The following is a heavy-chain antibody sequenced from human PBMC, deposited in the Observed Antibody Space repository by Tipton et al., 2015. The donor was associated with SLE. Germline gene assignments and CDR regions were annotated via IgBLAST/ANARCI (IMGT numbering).Heavy chain of an antibody. CDR3: AKDSSGYYDNSFDY. CDR2: ISWNSGTI. D-gene: IGHD3-22*01. J-gene: IGHJ4*02. V-gene: IGHV3-9*01. Sequence: SLRLSCAASGFTFDDYAMHWVRQAPGKGLEWVSGISWNSGTIGYADSVKGRFTISIDNAKNSLSLQMTSLRAEDTALYYCAKDSSGYYDNSFDYWGRGTLVTVSS. CDR1: GFTFDDYA.